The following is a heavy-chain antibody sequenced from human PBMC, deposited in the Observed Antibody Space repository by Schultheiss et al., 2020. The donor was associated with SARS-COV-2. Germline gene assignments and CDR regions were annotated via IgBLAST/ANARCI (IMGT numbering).Heavy chain of an antibody. Sequence: GSLRLSCTVSGGSISSYYWSWIRQPAGKGLEWIGRIYTSGSTNYNPSLKSRVTMSVDTSKNQFSLKLSSVTAADTAVYYCAREGGYCSSTSCYTGNWFDPWGQGTLVTVSS. J-gene: IGHJ5*02. CDR2: IYTSGST. CDR3: AREGGYCSSTSCYTGNWFDP. D-gene: IGHD2-2*02. CDR1: GGSISSYY. V-gene: IGHV4-4*07.